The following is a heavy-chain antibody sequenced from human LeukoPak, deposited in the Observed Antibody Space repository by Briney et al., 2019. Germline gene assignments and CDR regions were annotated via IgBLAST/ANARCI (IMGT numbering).Heavy chain of an antibody. CDR2: IYTSGST. CDR1: GASISTSGYF. Sequence: SETLSLTCTVSGASISTSGYFWSWIRQPAGKGLEWIGRIYTSGSTNYNPSLKSRVTISVDTSKNQFSLKLSSVTAADTAVYYCGRGYGSGTVLVWGKGTTVTVS. CDR3: GRGYGSGTVLV. V-gene: IGHV4-61*02. D-gene: IGHD3-10*01. J-gene: IGHJ6*03.